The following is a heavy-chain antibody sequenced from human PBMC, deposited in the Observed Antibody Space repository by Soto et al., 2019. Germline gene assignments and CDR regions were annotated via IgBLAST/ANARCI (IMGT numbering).Heavy chain of an antibody. Sequence: SQTLSLTCAISGDTVSNNTIAWSWIRQSPSRGLEWLGRTYYRSKWYSEYAVSVKSRIIINADTSKNQFSLHLNSVTPEDTAVYYCARGGWFDPWGQGTLVTVSS. V-gene: IGHV6-1*01. CDR3: ARGGWFDP. J-gene: IGHJ5*02. CDR2: TYYRSKWYS. CDR1: GDTVSNNTIA.